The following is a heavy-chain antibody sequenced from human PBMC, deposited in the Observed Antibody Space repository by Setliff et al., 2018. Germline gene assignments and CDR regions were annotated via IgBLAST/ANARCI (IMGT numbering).Heavy chain of an antibody. CDR1: GGTFSDYY. CDR3: ARGGTFRYFDY. V-gene: IGHV4-34*01. J-gene: IGHJ4*02. Sequence: PSETLSLTCAASGGTFSDYYWTWIRQPPGKGLEWIGTIYQNGITYYNPSVKSRVTISVDKSKNQFSLRLSSVTAADTAVYYCARGGTFRYFDYWGQGTPVTVSS. CDR2: IYQNGIT.